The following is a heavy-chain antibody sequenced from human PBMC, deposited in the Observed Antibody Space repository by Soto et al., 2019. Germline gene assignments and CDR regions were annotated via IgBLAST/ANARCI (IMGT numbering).Heavy chain of an antibody. D-gene: IGHD3-22*01. V-gene: IGHV3-30*03. CDR1: GFTLSSYG. CDR2: ISYDGSNK. Sequence: GGSLRLSGAASGFTLSSYGMHGVRQAPGTGLEWVAVISYDGSNKYDADSVKGRFTISRDNSKNTLYLQMNSLRGEDTAVYYCTRDPHYYDSSGYYYEPYFDYWGQGTVVGVSS. CDR3: TRDPHYYDSSGYYYEPYFDY. J-gene: IGHJ4*02.